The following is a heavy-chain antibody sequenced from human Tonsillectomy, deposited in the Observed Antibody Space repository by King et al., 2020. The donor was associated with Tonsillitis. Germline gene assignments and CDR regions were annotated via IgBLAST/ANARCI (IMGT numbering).Heavy chain of an antibody. V-gene: IGHV4-59*01. J-gene: IGHJ5*02. CDR2: IYYSGRT. CDR3: ARDGSVSSTTCYAFDP. D-gene: IGHD2-2*01. Sequence: VQLQESGPGLVKTSETLSLTCTVSGGSISSYYWSWIRQPPGKGLEWIGYIYYSGRTNYNPSLKSRVTISVDTSKKQFSLKLNSVTAADTAVYYCARDGSVSSTTCYAFDPWGQGTLVTVSS. CDR1: GGSISSYY.